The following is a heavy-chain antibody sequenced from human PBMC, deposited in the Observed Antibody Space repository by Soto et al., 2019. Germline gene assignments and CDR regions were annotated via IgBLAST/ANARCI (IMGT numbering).Heavy chain of an antibody. J-gene: IGHJ4*02. CDR2: IYHSGST. D-gene: IGHD2-21*02. V-gene: IGHV4-38-2*01. Sequence: TSETLSLTCAVSGYSISSGYYWGWIRQPPGKGLEWIGSIYHSGSTYYNPSLESRVTISVDTSKNQFSLKLSSVTAADTAVYYCAREKNGGNSVEYWGQGTLVTVSS. CDR1: GYSISSGYY. CDR3: AREKNGGNSVEY.